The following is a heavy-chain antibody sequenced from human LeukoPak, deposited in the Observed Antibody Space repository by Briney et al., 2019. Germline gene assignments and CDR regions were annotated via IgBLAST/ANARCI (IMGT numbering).Heavy chain of an antibody. J-gene: IGHJ4*02. V-gene: IGHV3-74*01. D-gene: IGHD3-10*01. Sequence: SGGSLRLSCAASGFTFSNYWMHWVRQAPGKGLVWVSRINGDGRSTSYADSVKGRFTISRDKAKNTLYLQMDSLRAEDTAVYYCARDPYGSGRYWGQGTRVTVSS. CDR3: ARDPYGSGRY. CDR2: INGDGRST. CDR1: GFTFSNYW.